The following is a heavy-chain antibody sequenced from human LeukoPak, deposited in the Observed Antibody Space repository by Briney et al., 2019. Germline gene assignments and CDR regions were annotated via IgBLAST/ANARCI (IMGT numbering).Heavy chain of an antibody. CDR1: GCIFTGYY. D-gene: IGHD6-19*01. Sequence: ASVKVSCKASGCIFTGYYIHWVRQAPGQGLEWMGWINPNSGGTNYAQRFQGRVAMTRDTSISTAYMELSRLRSDDTAVYYCAREDSSGWYGLDYWGQGTLVTVSS. V-gene: IGHV1-2*02. CDR3: AREDSSGWYGLDY. CDR2: INPNSGGT. J-gene: IGHJ4*02.